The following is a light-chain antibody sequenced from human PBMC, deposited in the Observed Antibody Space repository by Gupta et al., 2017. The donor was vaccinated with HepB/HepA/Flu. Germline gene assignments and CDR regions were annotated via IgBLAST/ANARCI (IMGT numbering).Light chain of an antibody. CDR1: QSISTW. J-gene: IGKJ3*01. V-gene: IGKV1-5*03. CDR2: QAS. Sequence: IQMTQSPSTLSASVGDRVIITCRASQSISTWLAWYQQKPGKAPTLLIYQASTLESGVPSRFSGSGSGTEFTLTISHLQPDDFATYYCQQYNSYSTFGPGTKVDIK. CDR3: QQYNSYST.